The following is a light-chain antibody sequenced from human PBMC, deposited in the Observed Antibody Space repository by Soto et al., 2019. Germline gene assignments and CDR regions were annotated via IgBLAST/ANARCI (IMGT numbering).Light chain of an antibody. J-gene: IGLJ3*02. CDR3: SSYTTPSTYWV. CDR1: SSDVGGYRY. CDR2: EVT. Sequence: QSALTQPASVSGSPGQSITISCTGTSSDVGGYRYVSWYQQNPGKAPKLIVYEVTYRPSGVSNRFSGSKSGNTASLTISGLQPEDEADYYCSSYTTPSTYWVFGGGTKLTVL. V-gene: IGLV2-14*01.